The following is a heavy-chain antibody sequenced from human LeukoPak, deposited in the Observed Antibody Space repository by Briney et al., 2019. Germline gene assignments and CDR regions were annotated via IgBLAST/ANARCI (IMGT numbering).Heavy chain of an antibody. V-gene: IGHV3-33*01. CDR1: GFTFSSYG. J-gene: IGHJ4*02. CDR3: ASGDYYGSGSYYNGENY. CDR2: IWYDGSNK. D-gene: IGHD3-10*01. Sequence: GGALRLSCAASGFTFSSYGMHWVRQAPGKGLERVAVIWYDGSNKYYADSVKGRFTISRDNSKNTLYLQMNSLRAEDTAVYYCASGDYYGSGSYYNGENYWGQGTLVTVSS.